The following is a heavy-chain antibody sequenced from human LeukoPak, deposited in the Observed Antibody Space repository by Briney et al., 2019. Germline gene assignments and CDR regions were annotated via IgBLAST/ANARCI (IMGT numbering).Heavy chain of an antibody. V-gene: IGHV3-30*18. Sequence: GRSLRLSCAASGFTFSSYGMHWVRQAPGKGLEWVAVISYDGSNKYYADSVKGRFTISRDNSKNTPYLQMNSLRAEDTAVYYCAKDYDFWSGYSSTPFDYWGQGTLVTVSS. D-gene: IGHD3-3*01. CDR3: AKDYDFWSGYSSTPFDY. CDR1: GFTFSSYG. CDR2: ISYDGSNK. J-gene: IGHJ4*02.